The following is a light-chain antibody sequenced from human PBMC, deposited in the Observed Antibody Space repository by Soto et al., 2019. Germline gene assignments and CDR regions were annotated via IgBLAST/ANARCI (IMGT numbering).Light chain of an antibody. J-gene: IGKJ1*01. V-gene: IGKV1-5*03. CDR3: QQYNFYWT. CDR1: QGIRND. Sequence: DIQMTQSPSSLSASLGDRVTITCRASQGIRNDLGWYQQKPGKAPKLLIYKASSLESGVPSRFSGSGSGTEFTLTISSLQPDDFATYYCQQYNFYWTFGQGTKVDIK. CDR2: KAS.